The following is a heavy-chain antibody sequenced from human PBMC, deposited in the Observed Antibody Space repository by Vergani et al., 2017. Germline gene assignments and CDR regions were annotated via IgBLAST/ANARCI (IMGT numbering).Heavy chain of an antibody. D-gene: IGHD5-12*01. CDR1: VFTFNHYA. CDR3: AKANPRNSGYDYLYYYNDMDV. Sequence: EVQLLESGGDLVQPGGSLRLSCAASVFTFNHYAMNWVRQAPGKGLEWVSGISGSGGSTYYTGSVKGRFTISRNSSKNTLDLQMNSLSVGDRAVYYCAKANPRNSGYDYLYYYNDMDVWGKGTTVTVSS. J-gene: IGHJ6*04. V-gene: IGHV3-23*01. CDR2: ISGSGGST.